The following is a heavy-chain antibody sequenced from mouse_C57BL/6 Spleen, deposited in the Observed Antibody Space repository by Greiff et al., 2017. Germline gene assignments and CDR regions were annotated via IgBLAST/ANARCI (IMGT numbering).Heavy chain of an antibody. D-gene: IGHD1-1*01. Sequence: QVQLQQSGAELVKPGASVKISCKASGYAFSSYWMNWVKQRPGKGLERIGQIYPGDGDTNYNGKFKGKATLTADKSSSTAYMQLSSLTSEDSAVYFCARSWITTVVASPYFDYWGQGTTLTVSS. CDR1: GYAFSSYW. J-gene: IGHJ2*01. CDR3: ARSWITTVVASPYFDY. V-gene: IGHV1-80*01. CDR2: IYPGDGDT.